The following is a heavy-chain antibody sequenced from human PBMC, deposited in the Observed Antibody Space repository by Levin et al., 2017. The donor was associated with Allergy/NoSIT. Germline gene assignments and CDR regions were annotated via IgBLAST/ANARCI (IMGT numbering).Heavy chain of an antibody. V-gene: IGHV3-53*01. D-gene: IGHD4-23*01. CDR1: GFTVSSNY. Sequence: GESLKISCAASGFTVSSNYMSWVRQAPGKGLEWVSVIYSGGSTYYADSVKGRFTISSDNSKNTLYLQMNSLRAEDTAVYYCACPTRQTVVTWGQGTLVTVSS. CDR3: ACPTRQTVVT. J-gene: IGHJ5*02. CDR2: IYSGGST.